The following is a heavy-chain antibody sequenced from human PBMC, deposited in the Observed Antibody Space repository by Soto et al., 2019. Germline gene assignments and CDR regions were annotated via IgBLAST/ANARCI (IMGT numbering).Heavy chain of an antibody. V-gene: IGHV3-48*01. J-gene: IGHJ4*02. CDR2: ISSSSSTI. CDR1: GFTFSSYS. CDR3: ARDYGDLDFDY. D-gene: IGHD4-17*01. Sequence: GGSLRLSCAASGFTFSSYSMNWVRQAPGKGLEWVSYISSSSSTIYYADSVKGRFTISRDNAKNSLYLQMNSLRAEDTAVYYCARDYGDLDFDYWGQGTLVTVSS.